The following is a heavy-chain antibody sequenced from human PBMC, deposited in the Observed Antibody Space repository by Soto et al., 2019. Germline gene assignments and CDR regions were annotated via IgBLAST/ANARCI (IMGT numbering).Heavy chain of an antibody. CDR3: ARSVRGVESF. Sequence: QVQLVESGGGLVKPGGSLRLSCAASGFTFSDHYMSWIRQAPGKGLEWVSYISSSGSPIYYADSVKGRFIISRDNAKNSVYLELNSLRVEDTAVYYCARSVRGVESFWGQGTLVTVSS. CDR2: ISSSGSPI. D-gene: IGHD3-10*01. CDR1: GFTFSDHY. V-gene: IGHV3-11*01. J-gene: IGHJ4*02.